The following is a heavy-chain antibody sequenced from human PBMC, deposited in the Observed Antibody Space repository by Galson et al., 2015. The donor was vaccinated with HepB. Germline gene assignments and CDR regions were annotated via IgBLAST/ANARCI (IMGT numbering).Heavy chain of an antibody. D-gene: IGHD2-15*01. J-gene: IGHJ5*02. CDR1: GGTFSSCT. V-gene: IGHV1-69*02. CDR2: IIPILGIA. CDR3: ARGSGGYNWFDP. Sequence: SVKVSCKASGGTFSSCTISWVRQAPGQGLEWMGRIIPILGIANYAQKFQGRVTITADKSTSTAYVELSSLRSEDTAVYYCARGSGGYNWFDPWGQGTLVTVSS.